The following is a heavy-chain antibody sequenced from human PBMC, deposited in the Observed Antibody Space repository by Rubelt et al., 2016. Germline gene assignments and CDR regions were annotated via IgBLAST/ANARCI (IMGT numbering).Heavy chain of an antibody. Sequence: WVSAISGSGGSTYYADSVKGRFTISRDNSKNTLYLQMNSLRAEDTAVYYCAREGSYYYYGMDVWGQGTTVTVSS. V-gene: IGHV3-23*01. CDR2: ISGSGGST. J-gene: IGHJ6*02. CDR3: AREGSYYYYGMDV.